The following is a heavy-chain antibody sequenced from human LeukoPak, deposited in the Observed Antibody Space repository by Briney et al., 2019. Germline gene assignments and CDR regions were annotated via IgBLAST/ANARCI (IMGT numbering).Heavy chain of an antibody. D-gene: IGHD3-3*01. Sequence: GGALRLSSAASGFTFSSSGMHWGRHGPGKGLEWVGDIWGVGSNKYYADSVKDRFTISRDNSKNTLYLQMNSLRAQDTAVYYCAKDHGETQFLEYDYYMDVWGKGTTVPVSS. V-gene: IGHV3-33*06. CDR3: AKDHGETQFLEYDYYMDV. CDR2: IWGVGSNK. CDR1: GFTFSSSG. J-gene: IGHJ6*03.